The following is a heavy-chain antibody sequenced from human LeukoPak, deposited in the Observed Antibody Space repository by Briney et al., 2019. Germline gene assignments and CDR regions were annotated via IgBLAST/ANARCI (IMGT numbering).Heavy chain of an antibody. CDR1: GGSFSDYY. J-gene: IGHJ4*02. Sequence: PSEPLSLTCAVYGGSFSDYYWTWIRQPPGKGLEWIGEINHRGSTHYNPSLKSRVTISVDTSKKQFSLKLNSVTAADTAVYYCARGGDYGDLRYFDYWGQGTLVTVSS. CDR2: INHRGST. D-gene: IGHD4-17*01. CDR3: ARGGDYGDLRYFDY. V-gene: IGHV4-34*01.